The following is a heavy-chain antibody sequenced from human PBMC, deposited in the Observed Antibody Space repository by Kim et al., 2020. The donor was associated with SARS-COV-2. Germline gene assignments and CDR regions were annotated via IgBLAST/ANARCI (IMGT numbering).Heavy chain of an antibody. Sequence: KGRVTNSRDNSKNTLYLQMNSRRAEDTAVYYCARGERGYSYGYNYYGMDVWGQGTTVTVSS. CDR3: ARGERGYSYGYNYYGMDV. J-gene: IGHJ6*02. D-gene: IGHD5-18*01. V-gene: IGHV3-30*07.